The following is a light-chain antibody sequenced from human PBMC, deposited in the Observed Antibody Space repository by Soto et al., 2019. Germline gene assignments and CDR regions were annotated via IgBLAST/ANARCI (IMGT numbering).Light chain of an antibody. CDR3: QQYNNWRQT. Sequence: EIVMTQSPDTLSVSPGEGATLSCRVSQSIRSNLAWYQQRPGRAPRLLMYGASTRADGIPARFSGGGSGTEFTLTISSLQSEDFAVYYCQQYNNWRQTFGQGTKVDIK. CDR1: QSIRSN. J-gene: IGKJ1*01. V-gene: IGKV3-15*01. CDR2: GAS.